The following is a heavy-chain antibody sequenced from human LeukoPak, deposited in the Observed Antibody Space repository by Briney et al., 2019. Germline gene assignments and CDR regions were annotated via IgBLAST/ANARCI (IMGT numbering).Heavy chain of an antibody. CDR1: GFTFSSYG. Sequence: PGGSLRLSCAASGFTFSSYGMHWVRQAPGKGLEWVAFIRYDGSNKYYAASVKGRFTISRDNSKNTLYLQMNSLRAEDTAVYYCAKVGYDSSGYRPLDYWGQGTLVTVSS. CDR2: IRYDGSNK. V-gene: IGHV3-30*02. CDR3: AKVGYDSSGYRPLDY. D-gene: IGHD3-22*01. J-gene: IGHJ4*02.